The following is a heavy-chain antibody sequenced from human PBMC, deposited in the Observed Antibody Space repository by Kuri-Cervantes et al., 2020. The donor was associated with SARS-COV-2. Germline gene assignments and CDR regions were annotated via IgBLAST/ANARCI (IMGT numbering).Heavy chain of an antibody. CDR2: IIPILGTP. V-gene: IGHV1-69*13. CDR1: GGTFSSYA. CDR3: ASAVRFLEWLLLPVVAFDI. J-gene: IGHJ3*02. Sequence: SVKVSCKASGGTFSSYAVSWVRQAPGQGLEWMGGIIPILGTPNYAQRFQGRVTITADESTSTAFMELSSLRSDDTAVYYCASAVRFLEWLLLPVVAFDIWGQGTMVTV. D-gene: IGHD3-3*01.